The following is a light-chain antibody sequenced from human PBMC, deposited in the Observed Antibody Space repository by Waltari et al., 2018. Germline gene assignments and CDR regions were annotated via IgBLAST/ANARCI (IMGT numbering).Light chain of an antibody. Sequence: DIQMTQYPSTLSASVGDRVTITCRASQSISSWLAWYQQKPGKAPKLLIYKASSLEIGVPSRFIVSGSGTAFTLTISSLQPDDFATYYCQQYNSYPWTFGQGTKVEIK. V-gene: IGKV1-5*03. J-gene: IGKJ1*01. CDR3: QQYNSYPWT. CDR2: KAS. CDR1: QSISSW.